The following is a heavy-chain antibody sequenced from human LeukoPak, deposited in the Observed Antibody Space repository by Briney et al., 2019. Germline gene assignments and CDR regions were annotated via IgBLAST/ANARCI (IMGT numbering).Heavy chain of an antibody. V-gene: IGHV4-34*01. J-gene: IGHJ6*02. D-gene: IGHD3-3*01. Sequence: SETLSLTCAVYGGSFSGYYWSWIRQPPGKGLEWIGEINHSGSTNYNPSLKSRVTISVDTSKNQFSLKLSSVTAADTAVYYCARSPITIFGVVIPSYYYGMDVWGQGTTVTVSS. CDR3: ARSPITIFGVVIPSYYYGMDV. CDR2: INHSGST. CDR1: GGSFSGYY.